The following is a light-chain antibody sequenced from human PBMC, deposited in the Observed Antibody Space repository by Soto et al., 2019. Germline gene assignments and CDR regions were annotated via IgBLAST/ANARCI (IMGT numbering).Light chain of an antibody. CDR3: QQYGSSPLT. Sequence: DIVLTQSPGTLSLSPGERATLSCRASQSVSNDYLAWYQQKSGQAPRLLIHGASSRATGIPDRLSGSGSGTDFTLTISRLEPEDFAVYYCQQYGSSPLTFGQGTRLEIK. CDR1: QSVSNDY. V-gene: IGKV3-20*01. CDR2: GAS. J-gene: IGKJ5*01.